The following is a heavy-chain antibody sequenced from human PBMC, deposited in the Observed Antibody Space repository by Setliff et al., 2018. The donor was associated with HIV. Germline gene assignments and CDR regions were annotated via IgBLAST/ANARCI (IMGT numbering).Heavy chain of an antibody. D-gene: IGHD5-12*01. CDR1: GYTFTSYY. CDR2: INPSGGST. V-gene: IGHV1-46*01. J-gene: IGHJ4*02. Sequence: GASVKVSCKASGYTFTSYYIHWVRQAPGQGLEWMGIINPSGGSTSYAQKFQGRVTMTTDTSTNTGYMELRSLRSDDTAVYYCARAAGAKWPIDSWGQGTLVTVSS. CDR3: ARAAGAKWPIDS.